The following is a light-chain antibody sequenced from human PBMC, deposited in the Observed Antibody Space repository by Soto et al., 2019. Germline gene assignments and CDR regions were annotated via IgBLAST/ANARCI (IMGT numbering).Light chain of an antibody. CDR2: EVS. CDR3: SSFAGNNNLV. V-gene: IGLV2-8*01. J-gene: IGLJ2*01. Sequence: QSALTQPRSVSGSPGQSVTISCTGTSSDVGGYNYVSWYQQHPGKAPKVMISEVSKRPSGVPDRFSGSKSGNTASLTVSGLQAEDEADYYCSSFAGNNNLVFGGGTKLTVL. CDR1: SSDVGGYNY.